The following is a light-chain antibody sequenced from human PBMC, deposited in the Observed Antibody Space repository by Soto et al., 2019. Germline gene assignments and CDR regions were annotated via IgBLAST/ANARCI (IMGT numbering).Light chain of an antibody. CDR3: QQYYSYPRT. V-gene: IGKV1-8*01. Sequence: AIRMTQSPSSLSASTGDRVTITCRASQGISSSLAWYQQQPGKAPKLLIYAASTLQSGVPSRFSGSGSGTDFTRTSSCLQAEDVATYYCQQYYSYPRTFGGGTKVEIK. J-gene: IGKJ4*01. CDR1: QGISSS. CDR2: AAS.